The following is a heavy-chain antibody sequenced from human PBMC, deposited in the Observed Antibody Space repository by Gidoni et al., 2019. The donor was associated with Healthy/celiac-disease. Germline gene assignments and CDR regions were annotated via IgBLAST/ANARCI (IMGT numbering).Heavy chain of an antibody. Sequence: QVQLVESGGGVVQPGRSLRLSCAASGFPFSSYGMHWVRQAPGKGLEWVAVIWYDGSNKYYADSVKGRFTISRDNSKNTLYLQMNSLRAEDTAVYYCARSIVVVPAAIDYWGQGTLVTVSS. CDR1: GFPFSSYG. CDR2: IWYDGSNK. V-gene: IGHV3-33*01. D-gene: IGHD2-2*01. J-gene: IGHJ4*02. CDR3: ARSIVVVPAAIDY.